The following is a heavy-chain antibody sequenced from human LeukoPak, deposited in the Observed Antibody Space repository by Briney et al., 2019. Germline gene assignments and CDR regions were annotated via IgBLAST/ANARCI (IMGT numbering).Heavy chain of an antibody. V-gene: IGHV3-30*02. CDR2: VRYDGINK. CDR1: GFTFSNYG. J-gene: IGHJ4*02. CDR3: VCIAARGNNFDY. D-gene: IGHD6-6*01. Sequence: QTGGSLRLSCAASGFTFSNYGMHWVRQAPGKGLEWVAFVRYDGINKYYADSVKGRFTISSDNSINTLYLQMNSLRAEDTAVYYCVCIAARGNNFDYWGQGTLVTVSS.